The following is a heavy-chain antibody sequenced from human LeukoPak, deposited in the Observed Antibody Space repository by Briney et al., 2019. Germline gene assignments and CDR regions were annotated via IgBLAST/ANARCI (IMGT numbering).Heavy chain of an antibody. CDR2: ISASGDTT. CDR3: ARDINLGL. J-gene: IGHJ4*02. V-gene: IGHV3-23*01. Sequence: GGSLRLSSAASGFTFSSHAMSWVRQAPGKGLEWGSAISASGDTTHYAESVKGRFTISRDNSKNTLYLQMNSLRADDAAIYYCARDINLGLWGQGTLVTVSS. CDR1: GFTFSSHA. D-gene: IGHD1-14*01.